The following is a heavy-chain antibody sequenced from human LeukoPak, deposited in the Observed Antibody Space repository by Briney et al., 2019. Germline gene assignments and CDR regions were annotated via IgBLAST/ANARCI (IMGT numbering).Heavy chain of an antibody. D-gene: IGHD4-17*01. CDR3: AKDVYGDYGGLDY. Sequence: GGSLRLSCAASGFPFSTYAMSWVRQAPGKGLEWVSSIRGSDGSTYYADSVKGRFAISRDNSKNTLYPQMNSLRAEDTAVYYCAKDVYGDYGGLDYWGQGTLVTVSS. CDR2: IRGSDGST. CDR1: GFPFSTYA. J-gene: IGHJ4*02. V-gene: IGHV3-23*01.